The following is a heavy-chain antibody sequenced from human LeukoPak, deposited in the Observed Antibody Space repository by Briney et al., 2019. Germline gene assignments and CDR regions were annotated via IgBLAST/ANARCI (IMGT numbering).Heavy chain of an antibody. V-gene: IGHV3-48*04. CDR2: ISSSSSTI. CDR1: GFTFSDYG. CDR3: AREGASKRKYSGSYPPGGF. D-gene: IGHD1-26*01. J-gene: IGHJ4*02. Sequence: GGSLRLSCAASGFTFSDYGMNWVRQAPGKGLEWVSYISSSSSTIYYADSVKGRFTISRDNAKNSLYLQMNSLRAEDTAVYYCAREGASKRKYSGSYPPGGFWGQGTLVTVSS.